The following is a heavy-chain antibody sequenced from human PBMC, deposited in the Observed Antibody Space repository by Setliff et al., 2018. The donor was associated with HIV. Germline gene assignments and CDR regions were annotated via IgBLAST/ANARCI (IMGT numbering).Heavy chain of an antibody. Sequence: SETLSLTCAVDGESFSGYYWSWIRQPPGKGLEWIGEINHSGTTNYTPSLKSRVTISVDTSKKQLSLKLTSVTAADTAVYYCARGTKGQHHPGTHYYYYYMDVWCKVTTVTVSS. CDR2: INHSGTT. CDR1: GESFSGYY. J-gene: IGHJ6*03. CDR3: ARGTKGQHHPGTHYYYYYMDV. V-gene: IGHV4-34*01. D-gene: IGHD6-13*01.